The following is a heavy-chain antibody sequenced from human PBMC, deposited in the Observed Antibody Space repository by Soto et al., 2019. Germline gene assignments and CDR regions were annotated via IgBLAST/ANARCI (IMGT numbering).Heavy chain of an antibody. CDR2: IYYRGST. D-gene: IGHD1-20*01. J-gene: IGHJ4*02. V-gene: IGHV4-59*01. CDR1: GGSISNYY. Sequence: QVQLQESGPGLVKPSETLSLTCIVSGGSISNYYWCWIRQPPGKGLEWIGYIYYRGSTNYNPSLKSRVTISVDTSKNQFSLKLSSVTAADTAVYYCARGGYNWNDVTDFWGQGTLVTVSS. CDR3: ARGGYNWNDVTDF.